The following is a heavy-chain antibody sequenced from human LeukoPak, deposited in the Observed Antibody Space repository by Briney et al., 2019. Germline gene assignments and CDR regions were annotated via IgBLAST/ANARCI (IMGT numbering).Heavy chain of an antibody. CDR2: IKQDGSEK. Sequence: TGGSLRLSCAASGFTFSNAWMSWVRQAPGKGLEWVANIKQDGSEKYYVDSVKGRFTISRDNAKNSLYLQMNSLRAEDTAVYYCARDRTGEGDYWGQGTLVTVSS. CDR1: GFTFSNAW. J-gene: IGHJ4*02. CDR3: ARDRTGEGDY. V-gene: IGHV3-7*01. D-gene: IGHD7-27*01.